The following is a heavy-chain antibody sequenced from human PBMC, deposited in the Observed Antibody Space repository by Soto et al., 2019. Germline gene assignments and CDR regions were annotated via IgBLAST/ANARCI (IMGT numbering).Heavy chain of an antibody. J-gene: IGHJ4*02. CDR1: GYDFSSYP. Sequence: ASVKVSCKASGYDFSSYPINWVRQAPGQRPEGVGWINVANGNTQYSRKVQDRVTITRDTSATTVYMLLSSLRSEDTAVYFCARRALPSTIGGAAWAYLDHWGQGSLVTVSS. D-gene: IGHD1-26*01. CDR3: ARRALPSTIGGAAWAYLDH. CDR2: INVANGNT. V-gene: IGHV1-3*01.